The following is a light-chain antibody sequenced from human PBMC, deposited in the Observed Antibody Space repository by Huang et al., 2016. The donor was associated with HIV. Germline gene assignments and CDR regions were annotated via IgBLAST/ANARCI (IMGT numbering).Light chain of an antibody. CDR1: QSVGSY. J-gene: IGKJ4*01. Sequence: EIVLTQSPATLSLSPGERATLSCRASQSVGSYLAWYQQKPDQAPRLLIHDASNRATGIPARCSGSGSGTDFTLTISSLEPEDFAVYYCQQRSNWPPTFGGGTKVEIK. CDR3: QQRSNWPPT. V-gene: IGKV3-11*01. CDR2: DAS.